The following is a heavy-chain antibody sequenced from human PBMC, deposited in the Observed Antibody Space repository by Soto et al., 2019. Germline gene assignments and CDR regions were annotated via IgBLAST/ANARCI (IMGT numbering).Heavy chain of an antibody. Sequence: QLQLQESGSGLVKPSQTLSRTCAVSGGSISSGGYSWSWIRQPPGKGLEWIGYIYHSGSTYYNPSLKSRVTISVDRSKNQFSLKLSSVTAADTAVYYCARDRKNYGMDVWGQGTTVTVSS. CDR3: ARDRKNYGMDV. CDR2: IYHSGST. V-gene: IGHV4-30-2*01. CDR1: GGSISSGGYS. J-gene: IGHJ6*02.